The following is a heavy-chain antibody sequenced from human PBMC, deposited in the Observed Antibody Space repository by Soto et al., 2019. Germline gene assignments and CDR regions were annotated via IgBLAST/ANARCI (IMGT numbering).Heavy chain of an antibody. D-gene: IGHD6-19*01. V-gene: IGHV1-18*01. CDR2: ISAYNGNT. CDR3: ASLELSGWSSEYFQH. Sequence: XSVKVSFKASGYTFTSYGISLVRHSPGQGLEWMGWISAYNGNTNYAQKLQGRVTMTTDTSASTAYMELRSLRSDDTAVYYCASLELSGWSSEYFQHWGQGTLVTVSS. J-gene: IGHJ1*01. CDR1: GYTFTSYG.